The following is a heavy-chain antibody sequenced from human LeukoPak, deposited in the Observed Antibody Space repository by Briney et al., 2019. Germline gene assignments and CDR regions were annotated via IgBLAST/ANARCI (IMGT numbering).Heavy chain of an antibody. CDR3: AREGFEGYYYGPGSHESRFDY. V-gene: IGHV4-30-4*01. CDR2: IYYSGST. CDR1: GGSISSGDYY. D-gene: IGHD3-10*01. Sequence: PSQTLSLTCTVSGGSISSGDYYWSWIRQPPGTGLEWIGYIYYSGSTYYNPSLKSRVTISVDTSKNQFSLKLSSVTAADTAVYYCAREGFEGYYYGPGSHESRFDYWGQGTLVTVSS. J-gene: IGHJ4*02.